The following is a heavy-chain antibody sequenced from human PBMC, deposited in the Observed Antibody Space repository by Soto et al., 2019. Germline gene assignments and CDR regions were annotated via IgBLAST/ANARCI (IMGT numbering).Heavy chain of an antibody. Sequence: GGSLRLSCAASGFTFSSYAMHWVRQAPGKGLEWVAAIRGRNDDTYYADSVKGRFTISRDNSKNTLYLQMNSLRAEDTAVYYCAKVSRYESLTDLYWGQGTLVTVSS. CDR1: GFTFSSYA. J-gene: IGHJ4*02. CDR2: IRGRNDDT. CDR3: AKVSRYESLTDLY. V-gene: IGHV3-23*01. D-gene: IGHD3-9*01.